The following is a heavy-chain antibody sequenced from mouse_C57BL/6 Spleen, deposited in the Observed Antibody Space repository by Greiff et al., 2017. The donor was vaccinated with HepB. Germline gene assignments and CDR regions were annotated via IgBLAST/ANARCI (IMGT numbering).Heavy chain of an antibody. J-gene: IGHJ3*01. CDR2: INPSSGYT. D-gene: IGHD2-1*01. Sequence: QVQLKQSGAELARPGASVKMSCKASGYTFTSYTMHWVKQRPGQGLEWIGYINPSSGYTKYNQKFKDKATLTADKSSSTAYMQLSSLTSEDSAVYYCAREGLYGNYARAWFAYWGQGTLVTVSA. CDR3: AREGLYGNYARAWFAY. V-gene: IGHV1-4*01. CDR1: GYTFTSYT.